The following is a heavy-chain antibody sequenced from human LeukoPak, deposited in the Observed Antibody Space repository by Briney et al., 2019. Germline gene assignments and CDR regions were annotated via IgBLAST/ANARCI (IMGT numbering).Heavy chain of an antibody. J-gene: IGHJ4*02. V-gene: IGHV4-30-4*07. CDR1: GGSISSGGYS. D-gene: IGHD3-22*01. Sequence: SQTLSLTCAVSGGSISSGGYSWSWIRQPPGKGLEWIGYVSYSGSTYYNPSLKSRLTISLDTSKNQFSLKLSSVTAADTAVYHCASIEKGGYSGSYRGTLFDYWGQGTLVTVSS. CDR2: VSYSGST. CDR3: ASIEKGGYSGSYRGTLFDY.